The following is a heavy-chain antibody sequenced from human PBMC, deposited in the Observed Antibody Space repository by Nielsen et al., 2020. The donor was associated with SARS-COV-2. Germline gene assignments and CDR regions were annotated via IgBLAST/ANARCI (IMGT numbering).Heavy chain of an antibody. CDR3: ARVHCSSTSCQFFDY. J-gene: IGHJ4*02. Sequence: ASVKVSCKAFGYTFTSYAMHWVRQAPGQRLEWMGWINAGNGNTKYSQKFQGRVTITRDTSASTAYMELSSLRSEDTAVYYCARVHCSSTSCQFFDYWGQGTLVTVSS. CDR1: GYTFTSYA. D-gene: IGHD2-2*01. V-gene: IGHV1-3*01. CDR2: INAGNGNT.